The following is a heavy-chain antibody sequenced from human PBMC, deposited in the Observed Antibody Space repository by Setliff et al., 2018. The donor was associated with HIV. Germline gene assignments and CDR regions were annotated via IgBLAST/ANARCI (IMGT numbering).Heavy chain of an antibody. CDR2: IFYSGST. CDR3: GRHVPRIASTGGDS. D-gene: IGHD6-13*01. J-gene: IGHJ4*02. CDR1: GGSISSGTYY. Sequence: NPSETLTLTCNVSGGSISSGTYYWGWIRQPPGKGLEWIGNIFYSGSTYYNPSLKSRVTISVDTSKNQFSLKLSSVTAADAAVYYCGRHVPRIASTGGDSWGQGTLVTVSS. V-gene: IGHV4-39*01.